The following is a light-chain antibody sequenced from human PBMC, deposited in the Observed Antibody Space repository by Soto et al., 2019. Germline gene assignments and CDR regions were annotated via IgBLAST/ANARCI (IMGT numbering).Light chain of an antibody. J-gene: IGKJ2*01. V-gene: IGKV1-33*01. CDR2: DAS. Sequence: IQMTQSPSSLSASVGDRVTITCQASQDIRNYLNWYQQKPGKAPKLLIYDASYLETGVPSRFSGSGSWTDFTFTIDSLQPEDIATYYCQQYVDFPQTFGQGTKLEIK. CDR1: QDIRNY. CDR3: QQYVDFPQT.